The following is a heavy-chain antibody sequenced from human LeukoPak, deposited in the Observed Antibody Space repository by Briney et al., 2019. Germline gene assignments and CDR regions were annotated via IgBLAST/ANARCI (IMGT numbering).Heavy chain of an antibody. Sequence: PGGSLRLSCAASGFTFSDHSMTWIRQAPGEGLEWVSYISRSGSVIYYADSVKGRFTIPRDNAKNSLYLQINSLRAEDTAVYYCARETGTQNKGSDYWGQGTLVTVSS. V-gene: IGHV3-11*01. CDR3: ARETGTQNKGSDY. D-gene: IGHD1-7*01. CDR2: ISRSGSVI. CDR1: GFTFSDHS. J-gene: IGHJ4*02.